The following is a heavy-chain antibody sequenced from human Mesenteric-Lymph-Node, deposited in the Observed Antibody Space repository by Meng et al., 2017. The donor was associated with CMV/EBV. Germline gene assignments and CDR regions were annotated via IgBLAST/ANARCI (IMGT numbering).Heavy chain of an antibody. V-gene: IGHV3-23*03. J-gene: IGHJ2*01. D-gene: IGHD1-26*01. CDR3: AKGSPGWELGYLDL. CDR1: GFTFSSYA. Sequence: GESLKISCAASGFTFSSYAMSWVRQAPGKGLEWVSVIYSGGSSTYYADSVKGRFTISRDNSKNTLYLQMNSLRAEDTAVYYCAKGSPGWELGYLDLWGRGTLVTVSS. CDR2: IYSGGSST.